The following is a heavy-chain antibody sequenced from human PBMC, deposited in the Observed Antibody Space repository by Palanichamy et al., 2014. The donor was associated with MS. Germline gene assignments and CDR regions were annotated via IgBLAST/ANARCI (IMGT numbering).Heavy chain of an antibody. CDR2: IWYDGTKT. CDR1: GFTFSTYG. CDR3: ARGPTLLLY. V-gene: IGHV3-33*01. Sequence: QVQLVESGGGVVQPGTSLRLSCAASGFTFSTYGMRWVRQAPGKGLEWVAVIWYDGTKTYYADSVKGRFTISRDNSKNTLYLQMNSLRAEDTAVYYCARGPTLLLYWGQGTLVTVSS. D-gene: IGHD2-15*01. J-gene: IGHJ4*02.